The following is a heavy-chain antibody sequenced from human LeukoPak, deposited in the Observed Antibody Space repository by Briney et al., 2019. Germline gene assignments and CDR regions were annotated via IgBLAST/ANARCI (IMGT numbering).Heavy chain of an antibody. CDR2: IYYSDNT. Sequence: SETLSLTCTVSGGSINSYFWSWIRQPPGKGLGWIGYIYYSDNTNYNPSLKSRVTISVETSKNQFSLKLTSVTAADTAVYYCARGVNYDSGSYYDYWGQGTLVTVSS. CDR3: ARGVNYDSGSYYDY. V-gene: IGHV4-59*01. CDR1: GGSINSYF. D-gene: IGHD3-10*01. J-gene: IGHJ4*02.